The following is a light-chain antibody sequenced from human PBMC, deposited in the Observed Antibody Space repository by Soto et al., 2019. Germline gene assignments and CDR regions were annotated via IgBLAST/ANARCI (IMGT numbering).Light chain of an antibody. CDR2: KAS. V-gene: IGKV1-5*03. Sequence: DIQMTQSPSILSASVGDRVTITCRASQSISSWLAWYQQKPGKAPNLLIHKASHLESGVPSRFSGSGSGTEFTLTITSLQPDDFATYYCQQYNSYWTFGQGTKVEIK. J-gene: IGKJ1*01. CDR3: QQYNSYWT. CDR1: QSISSW.